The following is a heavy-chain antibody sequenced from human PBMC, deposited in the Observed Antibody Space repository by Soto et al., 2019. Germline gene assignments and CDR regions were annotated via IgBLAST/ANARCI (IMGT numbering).Heavy chain of an antibody. CDR1: GFPFSSYA. CDR2: ISGSGGST. D-gene: IGHD3-3*01. J-gene: IGHJ6*03. V-gene: IGHV3-23*01. CDR3: ARSTYYDFWSGPTIQDYYYYYMDV. Sequence: WGSLRLSCAASGFPFSSYAMSWVRQAQGKGLEWVSAISGSGGSTYYADSVKGRFTISRDNSKNTLYLQMNSLRAEDTAVYYCARSTYYDFWSGPTIQDYYYYYMDVWGKGTAVTAP.